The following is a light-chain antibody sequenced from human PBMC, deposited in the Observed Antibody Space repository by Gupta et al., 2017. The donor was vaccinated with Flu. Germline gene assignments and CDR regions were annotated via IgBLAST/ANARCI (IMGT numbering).Light chain of an antibody. CDR3: QQRSNWPLT. Sequence: PATLSLSPGERATLSCRTSQSVSGYLAWYQQKPGQAPRLLIYDVSNRATGIPARFSGSGSGTDFTLTISSLEPEDFAVYYCQQRSNWPLTFGGGTKVDIK. J-gene: IGKJ4*01. CDR2: DVS. CDR1: QSVSGY. V-gene: IGKV3-11*01.